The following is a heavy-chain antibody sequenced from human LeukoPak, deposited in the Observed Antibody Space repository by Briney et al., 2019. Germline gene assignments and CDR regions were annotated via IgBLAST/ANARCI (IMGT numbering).Heavy chain of an antibody. V-gene: IGHV4-38-2*01. Sequence: SETLSLTCAVSGYSISSGYYWGWIRQPPGKGLEWIGSIYHSGSTYYNPSLKSRVTISVDTSKNQFPLKLSSVTAADTAVYYCARRMPPDYWGQGTLVTVSS. CDR3: ARRMPPDY. CDR2: IYHSGST. J-gene: IGHJ4*02. CDR1: GYSISSGYY. D-gene: IGHD2-15*01.